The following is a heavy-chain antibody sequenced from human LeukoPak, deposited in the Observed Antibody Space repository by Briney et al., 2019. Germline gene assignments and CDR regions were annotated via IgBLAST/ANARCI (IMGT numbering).Heavy chain of an antibody. Sequence: GGSLRLSCAASGFTFSSYWMSWVRQAPRKGLEWVANIKQDGSEKYYVDSVKGRFTISRDNAKNSLYLQMNSLRGEDTAVYYCARDRDRWNYYYGLDVWGQGTTVTVSS. J-gene: IGHJ6*02. CDR3: ARDRDRWNYYYGLDV. CDR2: IKQDGSEK. D-gene: IGHD4-23*01. CDR1: GFTFSSYW. V-gene: IGHV3-7*01.